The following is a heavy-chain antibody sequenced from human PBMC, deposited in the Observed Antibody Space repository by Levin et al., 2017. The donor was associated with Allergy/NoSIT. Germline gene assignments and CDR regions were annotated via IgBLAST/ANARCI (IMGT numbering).Heavy chain of an antibody. CDR3: AKGRDSGWFYYFDY. V-gene: IGHV3-9*01. CDR2: ISWNSGSI. CDR1: GFTFDDYA. D-gene: IGHD6-19*01. J-gene: IGHJ4*02. Sequence: SLKISCAASGFTFDDYAMHWVRQAPGKGLEWVSGISWNSGSIGYADSVKGRFTISRDNAKNSLYLQMNSLRAEDTALYYCAKGRDSGWFYYFDYWGQGTLVTVSS.